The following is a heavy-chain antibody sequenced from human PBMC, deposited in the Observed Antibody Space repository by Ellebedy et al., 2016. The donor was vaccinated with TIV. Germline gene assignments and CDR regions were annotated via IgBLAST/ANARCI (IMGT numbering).Heavy chain of an antibody. Sequence: GESLKISCAASGFTFVGYAMNWVRQAPGKGLEWVSFISSSSSDIYYGASVKGRFTVSRDNAKKSPYLQMNSLRPEDTGVYYCARSRPDFWSGYYADSWGQGTLVTVSS. V-gene: IGHV3-21*05. D-gene: IGHD3-3*01. J-gene: IGHJ4*02. CDR1: GFTFVGYA. CDR3: ARSRPDFWSGYYADS. CDR2: ISSSSSDI.